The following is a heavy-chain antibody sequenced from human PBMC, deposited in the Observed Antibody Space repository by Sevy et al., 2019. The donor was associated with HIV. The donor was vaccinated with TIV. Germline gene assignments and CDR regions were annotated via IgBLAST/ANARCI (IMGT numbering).Heavy chain of an antibody. Sequence: GGSLRLSCAASGFTFDDYTMNWVRQAPGKGLEWVSGISWSSGKLAYADSVEGRFTISRDNAKNSLYLQMNSLRVEDTALYYCVKDRSGSYSFDYWGQGTLVTVSS. D-gene: IGHD1-26*01. V-gene: IGHV3-9*01. CDR3: VKDRSGSYSFDY. CDR2: ISWSSGKL. J-gene: IGHJ4*02. CDR1: GFTFDDYT.